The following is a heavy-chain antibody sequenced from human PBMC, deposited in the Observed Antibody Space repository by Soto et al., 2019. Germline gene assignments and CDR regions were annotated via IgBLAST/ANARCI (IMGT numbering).Heavy chain of an antibody. J-gene: IGHJ5*02. Sequence: EVHLVQSGAEVKKPGESLKISCKGSGYNFSNYWIGWVRQMPGKGLEWLGIIYPGDSKTKYRPSFQGQVTISADKSISTAYLQWSSLQASDTALYYWARYMSYDILSGHMAWGQGTLVTVSS. CDR3: ARYMSYDILSGHMA. V-gene: IGHV5-51*03. D-gene: IGHD3-9*01. CDR2: IYPGDSKT. CDR1: GYNFSNYW.